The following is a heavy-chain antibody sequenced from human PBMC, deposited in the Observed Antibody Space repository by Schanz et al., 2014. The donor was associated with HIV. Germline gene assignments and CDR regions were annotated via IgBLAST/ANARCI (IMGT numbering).Heavy chain of an antibody. J-gene: IGHJ4*02. CDR3: AKAKGSYSATTFYFDF. CDR2: IKQDESEK. Sequence: EVRLVESGGGLVQSGGSLRLSCAASGFSFSNFWVTWVRQAPGKRLEWVANIKQDESEKYYADSVKGRFTISRDNAKNTLSLHMNSLRVEDTAVYYCAKAKGSYSATTFYFDFWGQGTLVTVSS. CDR1: GFSFSNFW. V-gene: IGHV3-7*03. D-gene: IGHD1-26*01.